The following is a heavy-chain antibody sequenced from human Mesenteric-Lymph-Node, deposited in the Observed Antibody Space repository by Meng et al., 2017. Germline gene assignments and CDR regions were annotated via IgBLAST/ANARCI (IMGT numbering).Heavy chain of an antibody. CDR2: ISGSGGST. D-gene: IGHD4-17*01. V-gene: IGHV3-23*01. CDR1: GFTFSSYA. Sequence: GESLKISCAASGFTFSSYAMSWVRQAPGKGLEWVSAISGSGGSTYYTDSVKGQFTISRDNSKNTLYLQMNSLRAEDTAVYYCAKDFRDMTTVTTSLGYWGQGTLVTVSS. CDR3: AKDFRDMTTVTTSLGY. J-gene: IGHJ4*02.